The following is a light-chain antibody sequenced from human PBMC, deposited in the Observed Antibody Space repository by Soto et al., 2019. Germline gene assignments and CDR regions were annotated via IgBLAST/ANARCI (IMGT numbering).Light chain of an antibody. V-gene: IGKV1-9*01. CDR2: DTS. CDR3: QQLNSQFALT. J-gene: IGKJ4*01. Sequence: DIQLTQSPSFLSASVGDRVTIACRASQGIGSYLAWFQQKPGNAPKLLIYDTSTLQSGVPSRFSGSGSGTEFTLTVSSLQPEDFASYYCQQLNSQFALTFGGGTKVEIK. CDR1: QGIGSY.